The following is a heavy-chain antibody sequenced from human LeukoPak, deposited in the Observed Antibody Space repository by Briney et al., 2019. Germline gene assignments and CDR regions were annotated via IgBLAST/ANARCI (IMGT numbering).Heavy chain of an antibody. J-gene: IGHJ6*02. CDR1: GFTFSDYY. V-gene: IGHV3-11*06. CDR2: ISSSSSYT. D-gene: IGHD2-2*01. Sequence: GGSLRLSCAASGFTFSDYYMSWIRQAPGKGLEWVSYISSSSSYTNYADSVKGRFTISRDNSKNTLYLQMNSLRAEDTAVYYCARDQYCSSTSCYLYYYYYYGMDVWGQGTTVTVSS. CDR3: ARDQYCSSTSCYLYYYYYYGMDV.